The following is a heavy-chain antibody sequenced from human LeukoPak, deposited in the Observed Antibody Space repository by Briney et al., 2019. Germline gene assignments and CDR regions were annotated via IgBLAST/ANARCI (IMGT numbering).Heavy chain of an antibody. J-gene: IGHJ4*02. V-gene: IGHV1-18*01. Sequence: ASVTVSCKASGYTFTSYGISWVRQAPGQGLEWMGWISTYNGNTNYAQKVQGRVTMTTDTSTSTVYMELSSLRSEDTAVYYCARPTLVQYGGFDYWGQGTLVTVSS. D-gene: IGHD4-23*01. CDR2: ISTYNGNT. CDR1: GYTFTSYG. CDR3: ARPTLVQYGGFDY.